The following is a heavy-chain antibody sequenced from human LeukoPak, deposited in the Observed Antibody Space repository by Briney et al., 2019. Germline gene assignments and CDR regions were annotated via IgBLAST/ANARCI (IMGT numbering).Heavy chain of an antibody. J-gene: IGHJ5*02. CDR3: ARELSMVRRVIPSP. CDR2: INPNSGGT. D-gene: IGHD3-10*01. V-gene: IGHV1-2*06. CDR1: GYTFTGYY. Sequence: GASVKVSCEASGYTFTGYYMHWVRQAPGQGLEWMGRINPNSGGTNYAQKFQGRVTMTRDTSISTAYMELSRLRSDDTAVYYCARELSMVRRVIPSPWGQGTLVTVSS.